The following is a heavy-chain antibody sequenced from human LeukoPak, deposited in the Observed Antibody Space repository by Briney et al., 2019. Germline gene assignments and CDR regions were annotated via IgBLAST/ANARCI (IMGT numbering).Heavy chain of an antibody. D-gene: IGHD3-22*01. CDR3: ARGVANYYDNSGYQN. J-gene: IGHJ4*02. Sequence: GGSLRLSCAASGFIFNNYVMHWVRQAPGKGLEYVSSISSNGVNTYYANSVKGRFTISRDNSKNTLYLQMNSLRAEDTAVYYCARGVANYYDNSGYQNWGQGTLVTVSS. V-gene: IGHV3-64*01. CDR2: ISSNGVNT. CDR1: GFIFNNYV.